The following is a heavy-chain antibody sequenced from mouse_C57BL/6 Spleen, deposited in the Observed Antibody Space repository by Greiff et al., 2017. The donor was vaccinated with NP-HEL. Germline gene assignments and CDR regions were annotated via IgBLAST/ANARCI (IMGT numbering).Heavy chain of an antibody. CDR3: ASDYERVYYAMDY. J-gene: IGHJ4*01. CDR1: GFTFSDYG. V-gene: IGHV5-17*01. Sequence: VQLKESGGGLVKPGGSLKLSCAASGFTFSDYGMHWVRQAPEKGLEWVAYISSGSSTIYYADTVKGRFTISRDNAKNTLFLQMTSLRSEDTAMYYCASDYERVYYAMDYWGQRTSVTVSS. D-gene: IGHD2-4*01. CDR2: ISSGSSTI.